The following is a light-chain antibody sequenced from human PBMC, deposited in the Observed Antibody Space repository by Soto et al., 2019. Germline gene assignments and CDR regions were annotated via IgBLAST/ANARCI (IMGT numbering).Light chain of an antibody. CDR2: ETS. CDR1: SSDFGSYKF. V-gene: IGLV2-14*02. Sequence: QSALAQPASVSGSPGQSVTISCTGTSSDFGSYKFVSWYQHHPGKVPKVIIYETSKRPSGVSDRFSGSKSGNTASLTISGLQAEDEADYYCTSYTSSRLYVFGTGTKVTVL. J-gene: IGLJ1*01. CDR3: TSYTSSRLYV.